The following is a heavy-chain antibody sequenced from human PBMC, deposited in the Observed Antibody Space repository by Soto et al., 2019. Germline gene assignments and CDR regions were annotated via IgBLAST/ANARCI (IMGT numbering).Heavy chain of an antibody. CDR1: GFTFSSYW. V-gene: IGHV3-7*03. Sequence: PGGSLRLSCAASGFTFSSYWVSWVRQAPGKGLEWVANINHDGSETYYADSVKGRFTISRDNAKNTLYLQMNSLRAEDTAVYYCASDIVVVPAAVWSGYSFLSPGWGQGTLVTVSS. CDR2: INHDGSET. J-gene: IGHJ4*02. D-gene: IGHD2-2*01. CDR3: ASDIVVVPAAVWSGYSFLSPG.